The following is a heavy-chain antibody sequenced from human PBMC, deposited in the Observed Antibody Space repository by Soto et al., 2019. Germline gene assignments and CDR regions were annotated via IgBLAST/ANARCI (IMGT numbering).Heavy chain of an antibody. D-gene: IGHD6-13*01. V-gene: IGHV4-59*01. J-gene: IGHJ4*02. Sequence: SETLSLTCTVSGGSISSYYWSWIRQPPGTGLEWIGYIYYSGSTNYNPSLKSRVTISVDTSKNQFSLKLSSVTAADTAVYYCAREAYSSSWYRGNYFDYWGQGTRVTVSS. CDR1: GGSISSYY. CDR2: IYYSGST. CDR3: AREAYSSSWYRGNYFDY.